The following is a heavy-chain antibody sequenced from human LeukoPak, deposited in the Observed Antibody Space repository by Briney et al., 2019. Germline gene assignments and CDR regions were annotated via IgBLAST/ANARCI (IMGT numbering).Heavy chain of an antibody. CDR2: INAGNGNT. CDR3: ATPGYCSGGSCYLNGAPYYYYGMDV. D-gene: IGHD2-15*01. J-gene: IGHJ6*02. V-gene: IGHV1-3*01. Sequence: ASVKVSCKASGYTFTSYAMHWVRQAPGQRLEWMGWINAGNGNTKYSQKFQGRVTMTEDTSTDTAYMELSSLRSEDTAVYYCATPGYCSGGSCYLNGAPYYYYGMDVWGQGTTVTVSS. CDR1: GYTFTSYA.